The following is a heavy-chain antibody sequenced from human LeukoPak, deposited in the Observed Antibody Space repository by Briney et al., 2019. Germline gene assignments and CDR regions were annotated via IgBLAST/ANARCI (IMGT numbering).Heavy chain of an antibody. CDR1: GGFNSRYY. J-gene: IGHJ4*02. Sequence: PSETLSLTRSVSGGFNSRYYWSWVRQPLGKGLEWLGHIFYSGHSNYNASLTSRIRMSVDTSKPQFSLELASVIAADTAVYYCARIDPLGFFDQWGPGILVTVSS. V-gene: IGHV4-59*12. CDR3: ARIDPLGFFDQ. CDR2: IFYSGHS. D-gene: IGHD6-25*01.